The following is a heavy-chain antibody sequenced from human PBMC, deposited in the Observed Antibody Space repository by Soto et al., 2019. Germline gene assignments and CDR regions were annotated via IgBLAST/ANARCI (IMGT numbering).Heavy chain of an antibody. CDR2: TYYRSKWYN. Sequence: SQTLSLTCAISGDSVSSNSVVWNWIRQSPSRGLEWLGRTYYRSKWYNDYAESVKSRISINPDTSKNQFSLHLNSVTPEDTAVYYCARLIGNSWLDSWGQGTLVTVSS. D-gene: IGHD2-8*01. J-gene: IGHJ5*01. CDR1: GDSVSSNSVV. V-gene: IGHV6-1*01. CDR3: ARLIGNSWLDS.